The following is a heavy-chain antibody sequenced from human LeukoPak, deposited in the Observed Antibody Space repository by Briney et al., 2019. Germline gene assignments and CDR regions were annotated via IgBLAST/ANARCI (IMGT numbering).Heavy chain of an antibody. D-gene: IGHD3-22*01. CDR1: GGSISSSSHY. CDR3: ARHYDTSGYWYYFDY. Sequence: KPSETLSLTCTVSGGSISSSSHYWDWVRQPPGKGLEWIGSFYYSGSTYYNPSLKSRVTISIDTSKNQFSLKLSSVTAADTAVYYCARHYDTSGYWYYFDYWGQGTLVTVSS. V-gene: IGHV4-39*01. CDR2: FYYSGST. J-gene: IGHJ4*02.